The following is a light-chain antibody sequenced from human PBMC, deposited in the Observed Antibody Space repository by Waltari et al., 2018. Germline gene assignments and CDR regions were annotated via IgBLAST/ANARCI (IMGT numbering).Light chain of an antibody. J-gene: IGKJ1*01. Sequence: SCRASQSIGIYLAWYQQKPGQAPRLLMYHASSWATGIPDRFSGSGSGTDFSLTISRLEPEDFAVYYCQKYESLPATFGQGTKVEIK. CDR3: QKYESLPAT. V-gene: IGKV3-20*01. CDR1: QSIGIY. CDR2: HAS.